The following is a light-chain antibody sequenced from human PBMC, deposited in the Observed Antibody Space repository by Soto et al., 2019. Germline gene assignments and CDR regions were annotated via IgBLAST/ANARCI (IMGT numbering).Light chain of an antibody. CDR3: QQSAISPIT. J-gene: IGKJ5*01. Sequence: DIHMTQSPSSLSAPVGDRITITCRASRSIGTYLNWYQQRRGKAPKLLIYSASTLNGGVPSRFSGSGSGTDFTLTLSSLQPDDSATYYCQQSAISPITFGQGTQLDIQ. CDR1: RSIGTY. CDR2: SAS. V-gene: IGKV1-39*01.